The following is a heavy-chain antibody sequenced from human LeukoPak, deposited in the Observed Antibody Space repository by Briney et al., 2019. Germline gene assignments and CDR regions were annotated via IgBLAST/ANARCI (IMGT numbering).Heavy chain of an antibody. CDR3: ARGLMGGWPNFEY. CDR1: GFTFSSYS. J-gene: IGHJ4*02. D-gene: IGHD2-8*01. V-gene: IGHV3-21*04. CDR2: ISSSSSYL. Sequence: GGSLRLSCAASGFTFSSYSMNWVRQAPGKGLEWVSSISSSSSYLYYADSVKGRFTISRDNAKNSVYLQMNGLRAEDTALYYCARGLMGGWPNFEYWGQGTLVTVSS.